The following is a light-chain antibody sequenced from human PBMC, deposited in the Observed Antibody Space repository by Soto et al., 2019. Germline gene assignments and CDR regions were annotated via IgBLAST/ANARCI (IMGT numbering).Light chain of an antibody. CDR3: QQYNTYSAYT. CDR2: DAS. V-gene: IGKV1-5*01. Sequence: DIQMTQSPSTLSASVGDRVTITCRASQSISSWLAWYHQKPGQAPKLLIYDASNLESGVPSRFSGSGSGTEFTLTISSLQPDDFATYYCQQYNTYSAYTFGQGTKLEIK. CDR1: QSISSW. J-gene: IGKJ2*01.